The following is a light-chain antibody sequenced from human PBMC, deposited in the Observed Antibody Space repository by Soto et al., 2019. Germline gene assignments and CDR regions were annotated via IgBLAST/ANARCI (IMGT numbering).Light chain of an antibody. J-gene: IGLJ2*01. CDR2: RNN. Sequence: QSVLTQPPSASGTPGQRVTISCSGSSSNIGSNYVYWYQQLPGTAPKLLIYRNNQRPSGVPDRFSGSKSGTSASLAISGLRSEDEADYYCAAWDDSLVFVGGTKLTVL. V-gene: IGLV1-47*01. CDR1: SSNIGSNY. CDR3: AAWDDSLV.